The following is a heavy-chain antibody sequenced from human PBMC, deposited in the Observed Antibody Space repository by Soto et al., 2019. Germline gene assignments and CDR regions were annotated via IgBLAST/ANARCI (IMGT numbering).Heavy chain of an antibody. CDR1: GFTFDDYA. J-gene: IGHJ4*02. CDR2: ISWNSGSI. CDR3: GKDIEYDFWSGYFDD. D-gene: IGHD3-3*01. V-gene: IGHV3-9*01. Sequence: EVQLVESGGGLVQPGRSLRLSCAASGFTFDDYAMHWVRQAPGKGLEWVSGISWNSGSIAYADSVKGRFTISRDNAKNSLYLQMNSLRAEDTALYYCGKDIEYDFWSGYFDDWGQGTLITVSS.